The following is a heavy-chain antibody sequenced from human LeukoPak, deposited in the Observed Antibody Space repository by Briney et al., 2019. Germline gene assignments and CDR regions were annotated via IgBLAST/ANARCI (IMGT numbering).Heavy chain of an antibody. J-gene: IGHJ4*02. CDR2: IYYSGST. CDR3: AREYYVHYFDY. D-gene: IGHD1-26*01. V-gene: IGHV4-61*01. Sequence: SETLSLTCTVSGYSISSGYYWGWIRQPPGKGLEWIGYIYYSGSTNYNPSLKSRVTISVDTSKNQFSLKLSSVTAADTAVYYCAREYYVHYFDYWGQGTLVTVSS. CDR1: GYSISSGYY.